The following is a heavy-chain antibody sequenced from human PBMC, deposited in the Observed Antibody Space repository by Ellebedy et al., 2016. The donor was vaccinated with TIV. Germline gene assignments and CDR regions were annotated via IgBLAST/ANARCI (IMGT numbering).Heavy chain of an antibody. V-gene: IGHV1-2*02. CDR1: GYTFTGYY. J-gene: IGHJ4*02. CDR2: INPNSGDT. D-gene: IGHD1-26*01. CDR3: ARVSYSGSYPYYFDS. Sequence: AASVKVSCKASGYTFTGYYLHWVRPASGQGREWMGWINPNSGDTNYAQKFQGRVTLTRDTSIRTAYIEVSRLRSDDTADFFCARVSYSGSYPYYFDSWGQGTLVTVSS.